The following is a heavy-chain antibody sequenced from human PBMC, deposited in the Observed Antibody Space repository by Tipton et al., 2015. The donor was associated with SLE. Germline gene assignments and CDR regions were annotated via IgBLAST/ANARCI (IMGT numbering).Heavy chain of an antibody. Sequence: TLSLTCTVSGGPISSYYWSWIRQPAGKGLEWIGYIYYSGSTNYNPSLKSRVTISVDTSKNQFSLKLSSVTAADTAVYYCARSRPQGAFDIWGQGTMVTVSS. CDR2: IYYSGST. D-gene: IGHD6-6*01. CDR1: GGPISSYY. CDR3: ARSRPQGAFDI. J-gene: IGHJ3*02. V-gene: IGHV4-59*01.